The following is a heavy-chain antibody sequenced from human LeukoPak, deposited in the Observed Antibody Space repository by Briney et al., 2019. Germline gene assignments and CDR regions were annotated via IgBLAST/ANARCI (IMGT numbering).Heavy chain of an antibody. CDR3: ARHLSSGWLFDY. J-gene: IGHJ4*02. CDR2: IIPIFGTA. V-gene: IGHV1-69*06. CDR1: GGTFSSYA. Sequence: SVEVSCKASGGTFSSYAISWVRQAPGQGLEWMGGIIPIFGTANYAQKFQGRVTITADKSTSTAYMELSSLRSEDTAVYYCARHLSSGWLFDYWGQGTLVTVPS. D-gene: IGHD6-19*01.